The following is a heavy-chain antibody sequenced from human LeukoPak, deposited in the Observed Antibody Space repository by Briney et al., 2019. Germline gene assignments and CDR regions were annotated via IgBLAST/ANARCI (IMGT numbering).Heavy chain of an antibody. D-gene: IGHD6-19*01. V-gene: IGHV4-39*01. CDR2: IYYSGST. CDR3: ARHPTMYSSGWYQETPYYFDY. J-gene: IGHJ4*02. CDR1: GGSISSSSYY. Sequence: SETLSLTCTVSGGSISSSSYYWGWIRQPPGKGLEWIGSIYYSGSTYYNPSLKSRVTISVDTSKNRFSLKLSSVTAADTAVYYCARHPTMYSSGWYQETPYYFDYWGQGTLVTVSS.